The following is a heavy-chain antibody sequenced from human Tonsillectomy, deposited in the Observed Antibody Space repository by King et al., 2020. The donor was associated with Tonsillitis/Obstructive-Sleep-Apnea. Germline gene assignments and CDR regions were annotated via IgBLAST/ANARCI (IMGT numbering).Heavy chain of an antibody. CDR2: ISDSGDTL. V-gene: IGHV3-11*01. D-gene: IGHD2-2*01. CDR3: ARDSYCSSTSCYDNFYYIDI. J-gene: IGHJ6*03. CDR1: GFTFSNYY. Sequence: VQLVESGGGLVKPGGSLRLSCAASGFTFSNYYMRWIRQAPGKGLEWVAYISDSGDTLYYADSVKGRFTISRDNAKNSLYLQMNSLRAENTAVYYCARDSYCSSTSCYDNFYYIDIWGKGTTVTVSS.